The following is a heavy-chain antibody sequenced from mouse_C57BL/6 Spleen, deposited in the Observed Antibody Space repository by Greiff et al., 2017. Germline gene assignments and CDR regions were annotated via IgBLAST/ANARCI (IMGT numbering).Heavy chain of an antibody. CDR1: GYAFSSYW. Sequence: QVQLKQSGAELVKPGASVKISCKASGYAFSSYWMNWVKQRPGKGLEWIGQIYPGDGDTNYNGKFKGKATLTADTSSSTAYMQLSSLTSEDSAVYFCAREGGLRRYFDYWGQGTTLTVSS. V-gene: IGHV1-80*01. D-gene: IGHD2-4*01. J-gene: IGHJ2*01. CDR2: IYPGDGDT. CDR3: AREGGLRRYFDY.